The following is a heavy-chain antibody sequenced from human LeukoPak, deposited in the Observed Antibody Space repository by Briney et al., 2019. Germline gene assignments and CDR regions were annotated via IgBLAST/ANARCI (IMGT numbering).Heavy chain of an antibody. CDR2: INPNSGGT. Sequence: ASVKVSCKASGYTFTGYYMHWVRQAPGQGLEWMGWINPNSGGTNYAQKFQGRVTMTRDTSISTAYMERSRLRSDDTAVYYCARTSHYVDIAATIPYGIYYFDYWGQGTLVTVSS. D-gene: IGHD5-12*01. V-gene: IGHV1-2*02. CDR1: GYTFTGYY. J-gene: IGHJ4*02. CDR3: ARTSHYVDIAATIPYGIYYFDY.